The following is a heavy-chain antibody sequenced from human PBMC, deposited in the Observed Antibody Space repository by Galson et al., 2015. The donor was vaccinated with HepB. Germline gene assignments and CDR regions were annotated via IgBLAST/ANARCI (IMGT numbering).Heavy chain of an antibody. V-gene: IGHV3-48*03. CDR3: ASAYYIMGPFDN. J-gene: IGHJ4*02. Sequence: SLRLSCAASGFTLSTYDMNWVRQAPGKGLEWVSYSSSSGTTLFYADSVKGRFTISRDNAKNTLSLQMDSLRVEDTAVYYCASAYYIMGPFDNWGQGTLVTGSS. D-gene: IGHD3-10*01. CDR2: SSSSGTTL. CDR1: GFTLSTYD.